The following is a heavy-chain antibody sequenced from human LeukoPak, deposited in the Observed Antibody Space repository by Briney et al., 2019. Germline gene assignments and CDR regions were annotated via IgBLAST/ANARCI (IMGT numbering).Heavy chain of an antibody. V-gene: IGHV4-39*01. CDR1: GGAISTNGYY. J-gene: IGHJ4*02. CDR2: LYHLGST. Sequence: PSGPLSLTCTVSGGAISTNGYYWGWIRQPPGKGLEWIGSLYHLGSTYYNASLKSRVTMSVDTSQNQFSLRLISVTAADTAVYYCAGLLSDKRGFGYWGQGTLVTVSS. D-gene: IGHD2/OR15-2a*01. CDR3: AGLLSDKRGFGY.